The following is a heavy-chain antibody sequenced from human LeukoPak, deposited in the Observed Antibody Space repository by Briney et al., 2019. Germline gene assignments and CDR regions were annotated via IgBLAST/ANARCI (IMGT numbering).Heavy chain of an antibody. V-gene: IGHV4-34*01. CDR2: INHSGSA. D-gene: IGHD3-3*01. Sequence: GSLRLSCAASGFTVSSNYMSWVRQAPGKGLEWIGEINHSGSANYNPSLKSRVTLSIDKSKNQFSLNLNSVTAADTAVYYCARARRDSGYYKVDYWGQGTLVTVSS. J-gene: IGHJ4*02. CDR1: GFTVSSNY. CDR3: ARARRDSGYYKVDY.